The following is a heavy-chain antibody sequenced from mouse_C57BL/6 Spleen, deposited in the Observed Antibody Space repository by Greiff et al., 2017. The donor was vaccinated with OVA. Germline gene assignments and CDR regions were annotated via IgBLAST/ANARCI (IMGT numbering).Heavy chain of an antibody. CDR3: AKWGYYFDY. CDR1: GYSFTGYY. Sequence: EVQLQQSGPELVKPGASVKISCKASGYSFTGYYMNWVKQSPEKSLEWIGEINPSTGGTTYNQKFKAKATLTVDKSSSTAYMQLTSLTSEDSAVYYCAKWGYYFDYWGQGTTLTVSS. V-gene: IGHV1-42*01. J-gene: IGHJ2*01. CDR2: INPSTGGT.